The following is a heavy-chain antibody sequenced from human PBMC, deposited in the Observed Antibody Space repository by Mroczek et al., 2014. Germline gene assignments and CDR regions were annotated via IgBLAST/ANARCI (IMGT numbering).Heavy chain of an antibody. V-gene: IGHV3-30-3*01. CDR3: PRWGLRNRLYSSGWYGFGAFDI. J-gene: IGHJ3*02. CDR2: ISYDGSNK. Sequence: VQLVESGGGVVQPGRSLRLSCAASGFTFSSYAMHWVRQAPGKGLEWVAVISYDGSNKYYADSVKGRFTISRDNSKNTLYLQMNSLRAEDTAVYYCPRWGLRNRLYSSGWYGFGAFDIWGQGTMVTVSS. D-gene: IGHD6-19*01. CDR1: GFTFSSYA.